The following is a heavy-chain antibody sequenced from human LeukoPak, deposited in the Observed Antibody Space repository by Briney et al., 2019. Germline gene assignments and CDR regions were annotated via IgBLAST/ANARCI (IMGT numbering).Heavy chain of an antibody. V-gene: IGHV3-7*03. Sequence: PGGSLRLSCAASGFTFRHYWMSWLRQAPGKGLEWVANINEDGSDKDCVDSVKGRFTISRDNAKSSLYLQMNSLRVEDTAVYYCARDRSPEAFDIWGQGTMVTVSS. J-gene: IGHJ3*02. D-gene: IGHD1-14*01. CDR2: INEDGSDK. CDR3: ARDRSPEAFDI. CDR1: GFTFRHYW.